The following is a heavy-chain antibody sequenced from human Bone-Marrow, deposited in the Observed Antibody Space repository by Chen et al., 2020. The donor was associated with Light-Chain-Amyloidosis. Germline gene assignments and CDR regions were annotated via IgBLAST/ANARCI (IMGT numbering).Heavy chain of an antibody. CDR3: ARRGGGGSYFDY. V-gene: IGHV3-7*05. Sequence: EVQLVESGGGLVQPGASLRLSCEASGFTFTNYYMAWVRQAPGKGLGWVANIGQDGSEKYFVYSLKGRFTISRDNAKNSLFLQMNSLRVEDTAVYYCARRGGGGSYFDYWGQGALVTVSS. CDR1: GFTFTNYY. D-gene: IGHD1-26*01. CDR2: IGQDGSEK. J-gene: IGHJ4*02.